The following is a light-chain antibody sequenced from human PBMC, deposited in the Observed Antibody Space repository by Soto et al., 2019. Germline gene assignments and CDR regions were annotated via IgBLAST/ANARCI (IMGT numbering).Light chain of an antibody. CDR3: QQRSNWWT. CDR1: QSVSSY. J-gene: IGKJ1*01. Sequence: EIVLTQSPATRSLSPGERATLSCRASQSVSSYLSWYQQKPGQAPRLLIYDASNRASGIPARFSGSGSGTDFTLTISRLEPEDFAVYYCQQRSNWWTFGQGTKVDI. CDR2: DAS. V-gene: IGKV3-11*01.